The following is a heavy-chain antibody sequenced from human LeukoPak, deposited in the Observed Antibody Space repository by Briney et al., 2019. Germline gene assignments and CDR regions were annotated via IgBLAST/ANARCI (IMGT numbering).Heavy chain of an antibody. CDR2: ISYDGINK. J-gene: IGHJ5*02. CDR1: GFTFSNYW. CDR3: ARDPLDSSGLMNWFDP. V-gene: IGHV3-30-3*01. D-gene: IGHD3-22*01. Sequence: GGSLRLSCAAAGFTFSNYWMHWVRQAPGRGLEWVAVISYDGINKYYADSVKGRFTISRDNSKNTLYLQMNSVRTEDTAVYYCARDPLDSSGLMNWFDPGGQGTLVTVSS.